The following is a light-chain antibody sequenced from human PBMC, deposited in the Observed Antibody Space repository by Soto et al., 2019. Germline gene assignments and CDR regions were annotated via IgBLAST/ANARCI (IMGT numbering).Light chain of an antibody. CDR3: SSYTSTSTPWV. CDR1: SSDVGGYNY. J-gene: IGLJ1*01. Sequence: SVLTQPSSVSGSPGQSVTISCTGNSSDVGGYNYVSWYQQHPGKAPKLMIYDVTDRPSGVSNRFSGSKSGNTASLTISGLQAEDEADYYCSSYTSTSTPWVFGTGTKVT. V-gene: IGLV2-14*01. CDR2: DVT.